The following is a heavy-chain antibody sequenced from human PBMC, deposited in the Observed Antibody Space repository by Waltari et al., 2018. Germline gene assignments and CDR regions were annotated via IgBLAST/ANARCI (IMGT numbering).Heavy chain of an antibody. V-gene: IGHV5-10-1*03. CDR3: ARQTAYSFPDYSSPFDY. CDR2: IDPLDSYT. J-gene: IGHJ4*02. D-gene: IGHD4-4*01. CDR1: GYTFTSNW. Sequence: EVQLVQSGAEVKKPGESLRISCKGSGYTFTSNWISWVRQMPGKGLEWMGRIDPLDSYTNYRPSFQGHVTISADKSISTAYLQWSSLKASDTAMYYCARQTAYSFPDYSSPFDYWGQGTLVTVSS.